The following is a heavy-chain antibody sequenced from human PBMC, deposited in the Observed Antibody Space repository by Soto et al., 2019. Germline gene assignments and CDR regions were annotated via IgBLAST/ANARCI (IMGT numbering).Heavy chain of an antibody. J-gene: IGHJ4*02. V-gene: IGHV3-33*05. CDR2: TSYDGSNN. CDR1: GFTFRSYV. D-gene: IGHD3-16*01. CDR3: ARLGTTGRLDV. Sequence: QVQLVESGGGVVQPGTSLRLSCVGSGFTFRSYVIHWVRQAPGKGLEWVALTSYDGSNNFYGDSVKGRFTISRHNSRNTMELQMDSLRFEDTALYYCARLGTTGRLDVWGQGTLVSVSS.